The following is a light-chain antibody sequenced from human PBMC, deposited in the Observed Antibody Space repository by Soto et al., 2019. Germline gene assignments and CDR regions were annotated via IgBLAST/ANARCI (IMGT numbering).Light chain of an antibody. Sequence: QSALTQPASVSGSPGQSITISCTGTSSDVGSYNLVSWYQQHPGKAPKLMIYEVSKRPSGVSNRFSGSKSGNTASLTISWFHAEDEADYYCCSYAGSIVVFGGGTKLTV. CDR1: SSDVGSYNL. CDR2: EVS. V-gene: IGLV2-23*02. CDR3: CSYAGSIVV. J-gene: IGLJ2*01.